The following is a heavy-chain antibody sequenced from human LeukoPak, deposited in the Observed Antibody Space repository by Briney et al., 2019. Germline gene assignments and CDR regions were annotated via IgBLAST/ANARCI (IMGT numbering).Heavy chain of an antibody. J-gene: IGHJ4*02. CDR2: IFSSGTT. D-gene: IGHD2-21*02. V-gene: IGHV4-39*01. CDR1: GSSVSSSLYY. CDR3: ARRKDEVTATFDY. Sequence: PSETLSLTCTVSGSSVSSSLYYWGWIRQPPGKGLEWIGNIFSSGTTYYNQSLKSRVTISVDTSKNQFSLKVRGVTAADTAVYYCARRKDEVTATFDYWGQGILVTVS.